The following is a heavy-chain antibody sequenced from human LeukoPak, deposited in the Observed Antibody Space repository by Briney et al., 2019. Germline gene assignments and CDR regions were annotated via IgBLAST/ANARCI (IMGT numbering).Heavy chain of an antibody. CDR3: ARVFSGYDGYFDY. CDR1: GGSISSYY. Sequence: ETLSLTCTVSGGSISSYYWSWIRQPAGKGLEWIGRIYTSGSTNYNPSLKSRVTMSVDTFKNQFPLKLSSVTAADTAVYYCARVFSGYDGYFDYWGQGTLVTVSS. J-gene: IGHJ4*02. V-gene: IGHV4-4*07. D-gene: IGHD5-12*01. CDR2: IYTSGST.